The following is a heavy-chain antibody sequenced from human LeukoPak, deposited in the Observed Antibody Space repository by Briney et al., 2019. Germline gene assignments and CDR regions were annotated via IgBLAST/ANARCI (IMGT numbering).Heavy chain of an antibody. V-gene: IGHV4-30-4*01. D-gene: IGHD3-22*01. Sequence: SETLSLTCTVSGGSISSDDYYWSWIRQPPGKGLEWIGYIYYSGSTYYYPSLNSRVTISLDTSKNQFSLKLSSVTAADTAVYYCARMGDYYDSSGFYYPFDYWGQGTLVTVSS. J-gene: IGHJ4*02. CDR2: IYYSGST. CDR3: ARMGDYYDSSGFYYPFDY. CDR1: GGSISSDDYY.